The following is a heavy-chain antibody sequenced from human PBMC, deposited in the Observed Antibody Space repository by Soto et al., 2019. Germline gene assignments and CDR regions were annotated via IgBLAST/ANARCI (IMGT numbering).Heavy chain of an antibody. CDR1: GFTFSSYG. D-gene: IGHD3-10*01. CDR2: ISYDGSNK. V-gene: IGHV3-30*18. J-gene: IGHJ6*02. Sequence: HPGGSLRLSCAASGFTFSSYGMHWVRQAPGKGLEWVAVISYDGSNKYYADSVKGRFTISRDNSKNTLYLQMNSLRAEDTAVYYCAKDMVRGVYYYYGMDVWGQGTMVTVSS. CDR3: AKDMVRGVYYYYGMDV.